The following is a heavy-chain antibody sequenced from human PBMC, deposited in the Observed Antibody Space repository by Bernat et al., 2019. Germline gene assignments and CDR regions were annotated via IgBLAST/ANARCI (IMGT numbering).Heavy chain of an antibody. CDR2: ISSSSSYT. CDR1: GFTFSDYY. D-gene: IGHD2-2*01. CDR3: AREMREVVPAAGNWFDP. Sequence: QVQLVESGGGLVKPGGSLRLSCAASGFTFSDYYMSWIRQSPGKGLEWVSYISSSSSYTNYADSVKGRFTISRDNAKNSLYLQMNSLRAEDTAVYYCAREMREVVPAAGNWFDPWGQGTLVTVSS. V-gene: IGHV3-11*06. J-gene: IGHJ5*02.